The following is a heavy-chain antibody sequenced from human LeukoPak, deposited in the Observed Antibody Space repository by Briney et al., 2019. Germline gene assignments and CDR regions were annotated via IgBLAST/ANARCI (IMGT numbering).Heavy chain of an antibody. CDR3: ASVAENSSGYSY. CDR1: GYTFTSYG. Sequence: SVKVSCKASGYTFTSYGISWVRQAPGQGLEWMGWSIPVFGSANYARKFQGAVTMTTDESTRKAYLELSSLRSDDTAVYYCASVAENSSGYSYWGQGTLVTVSS. V-gene: IGHV1-69*05. D-gene: IGHD3-22*01. CDR2: SIPVFGSA. J-gene: IGHJ4*02.